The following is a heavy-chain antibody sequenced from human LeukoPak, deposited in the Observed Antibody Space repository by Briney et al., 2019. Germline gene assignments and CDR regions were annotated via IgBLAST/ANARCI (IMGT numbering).Heavy chain of an antibody. CDR3: ARADWGY. J-gene: IGHJ4*02. Sequence: ASVKVSCKASGYTFIGYNMHWVRQAPGQGLEWMGWINPISGGTNYAQKFQGRVTMTRDTSISTAYMELSKLRSDDTAVFYCARADWGYWGQGTLVTVSS. CDR1: GYTFIGYN. CDR2: INPISGGT. D-gene: IGHD7-27*01. V-gene: IGHV1-2*02.